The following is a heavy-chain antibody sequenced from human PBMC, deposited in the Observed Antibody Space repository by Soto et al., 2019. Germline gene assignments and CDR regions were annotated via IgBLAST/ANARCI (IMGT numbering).Heavy chain of an antibody. CDR1: GFSLSTSGVG. CDR2: IYWDDDK. V-gene: IGHV2-5*02. J-gene: IGHJ4*02. Sequence: QITLKESGPTLVKPTQTLTLTCTFSGFSLSTSGVGVGWIRQPPGKALEWLALIYWDDDKRYCPSLKSRLTITXDPXQNQGVLTIANMDPVDTATYFCAHRSGWRAYYFDSWGQGTLVTGSS. CDR3: AHRSGWRAYYFDS. D-gene: IGHD6-19*01.